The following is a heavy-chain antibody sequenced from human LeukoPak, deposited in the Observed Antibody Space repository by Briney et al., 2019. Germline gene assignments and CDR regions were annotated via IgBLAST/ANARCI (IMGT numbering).Heavy chain of an antibody. CDR1: GGTFSSYA. CDR3: ARGTTTVTLYFDY. CDR2: IIPIFGTA. J-gene: IGHJ4*02. V-gene: IGHV1-69*01. D-gene: IGHD4-11*01. Sequence: SVKVSCKASGGTFSSYAISWVRQAPGQGLEWMGGIIPIFGTANYAQKLQGRVTITADESTSTAYMELSSLRSEDTAVYYCARGTTTVTLYFDYWGQGTLVTVSS.